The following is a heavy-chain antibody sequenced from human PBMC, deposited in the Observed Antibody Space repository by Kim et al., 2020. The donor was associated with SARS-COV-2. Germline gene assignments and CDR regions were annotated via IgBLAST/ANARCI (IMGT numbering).Heavy chain of an antibody. J-gene: IGHJ2*01. CDR1: GGSISSYY. Sequence: SETLSLTCTVSGGSISSYYWSWIRQPPGKGLEWIGYIYYSGSTNYNPSLKSRVTISVDTSKNQFSLKLSSVTAADTAVYYCARHPPHDDYGDYDPWSYWYFDLWGRGTLVTVSS. V-gene: IGHV4-59*08. CDR2: IYYSGST. CDR3: ARHPPHDDYGDYDPWSYWYFDL. D-gene: IGHD4-17*01.